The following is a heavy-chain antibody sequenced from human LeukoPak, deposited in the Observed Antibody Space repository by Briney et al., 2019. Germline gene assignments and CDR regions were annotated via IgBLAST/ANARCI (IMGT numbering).Heavy chain of an antibody. CDR2: IIPIFGTA. CDR1: GGTFSSYA. J-gene: IGHJ4*02. Sequence: ASVKVSCKASGGTFSSYAISWVRQAPGQGLEWMGGIIPIFGTANYAQKFQGRVTITTDESTSTAYMELSSLRSEDTAVYYCERVHCSSTSCWPPAFDYWGQGTLVTVSS. D-gene: IGHD2-2*01. V-gene: IGHV1-69*05. CDR3: ERVHCSSTSCWPPAFDY.